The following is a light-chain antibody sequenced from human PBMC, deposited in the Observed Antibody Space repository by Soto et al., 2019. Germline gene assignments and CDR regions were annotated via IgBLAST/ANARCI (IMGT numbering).Light chain of an antibody. CDR3: SSYTSSSTYVV. J-gene: IGLJ2*01. CDR1: SSDVGGYNN. V-gene: IGLV2-14*01. Sequence: QSALTQPASVSGSPGQSITISCTGTSSDVGGYNNVSWYQQHPGKAPKLMIYDVSNRPSGVSNRFSGSKSGNTASLTTSGLQAEDGADYYCSSYTSSSTYVVFGGGTKLTV. CDR2: DVS.